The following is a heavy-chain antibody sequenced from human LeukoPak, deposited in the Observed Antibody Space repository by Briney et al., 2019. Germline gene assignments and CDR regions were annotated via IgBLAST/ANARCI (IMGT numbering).Heavy chain of an antibody. Sequence: ASVKVSCKASGYTFATYYMHWVRQAPGQGLEWMGVINPSSGSTNYAQNFQSRVTMTRDTSTSTVYMELSSLRSEDTAMYYCAIMSRVDTGKSPLDDWGQGSLVTVSS. CDR3: AIMSRVDTGKSPLDD. CDR1: GYTFATYY. CDR2: INPSSGST. V-gene: IGHV1-46*01. J-gene: IGHJ4*02. D-gene: IGHD5-18*01.